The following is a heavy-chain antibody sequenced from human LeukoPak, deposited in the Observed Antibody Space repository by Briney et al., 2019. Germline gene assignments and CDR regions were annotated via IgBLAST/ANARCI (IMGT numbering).Heavy chain of an antibody. J-gene: IGHJ4*02. CDR2: ISYDGSNK. CDR1: GFTFISYV. D-gene: IGHD6-19*01. V-gene: IGHV3-30*04. Sequence: GGSLRLSCAASGFTFISYVMHWVRRGPGKGLEWVAAISYDGSNKNYAESVKGRFTISRDNSKNMLYLQMNSLRAEDTAVYYCARGVRIAVAGNIDYWGQGTMVTVSS. CDR3: ARGVRIAVAGNIDY.